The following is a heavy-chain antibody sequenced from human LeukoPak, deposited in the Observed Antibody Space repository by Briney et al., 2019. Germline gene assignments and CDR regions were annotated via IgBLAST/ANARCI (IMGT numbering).Heavy chain of an antibody. Sequence: GGSLRLSCTASGFTFGDYAMSWVRQAPGKGLEWVGFIRSKAYGGTTEYAASVKGRFTISRDDSKSIAYLQMNSLKTEDTDVYYCTRELINLSGYVKNGAFDIWGQGTMVTVSS. CDR2: IRSKAYGGTT. CDR3: TRELINLSGYVKNGAFDI. V-gene: IGHV3-49*04. D-gene: IGHD5-12*01. J-gene: IGHJ3*02. CDR1: GFTFGDYA.